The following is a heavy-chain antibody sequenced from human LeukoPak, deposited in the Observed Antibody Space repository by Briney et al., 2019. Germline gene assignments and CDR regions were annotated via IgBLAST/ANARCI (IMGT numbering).Heavy chain of an antibody. Sequence: SETLSLTCTVFGGSISSDYWSWIRQPPGKGLEWIGYIYNSGSTNYNPSLKSRVTISVDTSKNQISLRLNSVTAADTAVYYCARRVTTSGWYRDDYWGQGTLVTVSS. CDR2: IYNSGST. D-gene: IGHD6-19*01. CDR1: GGSISSDY. CDR3: ARRVTTSGWYRDDY. V-gene: IGHV4-59*08. J-gene: IGHJ4*02.